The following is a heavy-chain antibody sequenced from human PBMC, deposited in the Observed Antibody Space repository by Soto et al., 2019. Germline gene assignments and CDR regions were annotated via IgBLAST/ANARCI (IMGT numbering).Heavy chain of an antibody. J-gene: IGHJ4*02. CDR1: GYTFNSFG. V-gene: IGHV1-18*01. Sequence: GPGVKKPGASVKVSCKGSGYTFNSFGISWVRQAPGQGLEWMGWISGYNANTKYAQKFQGRVTMTTDTSTSTAYMDLRSLRSDDTAVYYCARSFWSGRLPYHFDFWGQGTLVTVSS. CDR3: ARSFWSGRLPYHFDF. CDR2: ISGYNANT. D-gene: IGHD3-3*01.